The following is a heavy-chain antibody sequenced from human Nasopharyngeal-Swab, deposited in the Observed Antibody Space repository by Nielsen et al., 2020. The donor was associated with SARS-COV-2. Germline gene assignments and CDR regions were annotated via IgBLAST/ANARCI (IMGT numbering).Heavy chain of an antibody. D-gene: IGHD2-2*01. CDR1: GYTPTELS. CDR3: ATGPVVPAAGNWFDP. Sequence: ASVKVSCKVSGYTPTELSMHWVRQAPGKGLEWMGGFDPEDGETIYAQKFQGRVTMTEDTSTDTAYMELSSLRSEDTAVYYCATGPVVPAAGNWFDPWGQGTLVTVSS. J-gene: IGHJ5*02. V-gene: IGHV1-24*01. CDR2: FDPEDGET.